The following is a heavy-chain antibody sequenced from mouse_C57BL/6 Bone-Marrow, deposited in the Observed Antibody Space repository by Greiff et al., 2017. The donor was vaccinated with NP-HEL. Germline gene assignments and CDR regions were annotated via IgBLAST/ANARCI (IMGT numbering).Heavy chain of an antibody. V-gene: IGHV1-26*01. Sequence: VQLHQSGPELVKPGASVKISCKASGYTFTDYYMNWVKQSHGKSLEWIGDINPNNGGTSYNQKFKGKATLTVDKSSSTAYMELRSLTSEDSAVYYCAFPGWLRFDYWGQGTTLTVSS. CDR1: GYTFTDYY. CDR3: AFPGWLRFDY. J-gene: IGHJ2*01. D-gene: IGHD1-2*01. CDR2: INPNNGGT.